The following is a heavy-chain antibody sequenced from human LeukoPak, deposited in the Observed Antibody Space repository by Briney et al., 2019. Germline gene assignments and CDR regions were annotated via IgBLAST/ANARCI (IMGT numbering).Heavy chain of an antibody. J-gene: IGHJ4*02. CDR1: GYTFTGYY. V-gene: IGHV1-2*02. CDR3: ATSTYSGYDPLDY. CDR2: INPNSGGT. D-gene: IGHD5-12*01. Sequence: GASVKVSCKASGYTFTGYYMHWVRQAPGQGLEWMGWINPNSGGTNYAQKFQGRVTMTRDTSISTAYMELSRLRSDDTAVYYCATSTYSGYDPLDYWGQGTLVTVSS.